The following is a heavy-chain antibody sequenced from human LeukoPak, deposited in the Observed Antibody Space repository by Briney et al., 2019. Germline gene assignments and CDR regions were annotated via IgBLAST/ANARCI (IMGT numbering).Heavy chain of an antibody. J-gene: IGHJ4*02. Sequence: SETLSLTCTASGGSIDSTSYYWDWIRQAPGKGLEWIGSLYYSESSYYNPSLRSRVTILADTSKNQFSLELNSVTAADTAVFYCARRLRPGDYFDYWGQGILVTVSS. CDR3: ARRLRPGDYFDY. CDR1: GGSIDSTSYY. CDR2: LYYSESS. V-gene: IGHV4-39*01. D-gene: IGHD3-16*01.